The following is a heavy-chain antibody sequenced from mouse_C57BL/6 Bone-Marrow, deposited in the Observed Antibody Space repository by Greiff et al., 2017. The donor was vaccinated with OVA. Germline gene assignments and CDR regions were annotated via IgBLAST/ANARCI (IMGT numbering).Heavy chain of an antibody. V-gene: IGHV8-12*01. D-gene: IGHD1-1*01. CDR1: GFSLSTSGMG. Sequence: VTLKESGPGILQSSQTLSLPCSFSGFSLSTSGMGVSWIRQPSGKGLEWLAHIYWDDDKRYNPSLKSRLTISKDTSRNQVFLKITSVDTADTATYYCARSLYYGSSPFAYWGQGTLVTVSA. J-gene: IGHJ3*01. CDR3: ARSLYYGSSPFAY. CDR2: IYWDDDK.